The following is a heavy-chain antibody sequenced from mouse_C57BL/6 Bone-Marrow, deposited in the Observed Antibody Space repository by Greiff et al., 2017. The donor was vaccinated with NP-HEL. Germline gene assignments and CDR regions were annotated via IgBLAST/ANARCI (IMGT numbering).Heavy chain of an antibody. CDR1: GYAFSSSW. D-gene: IGHD3-2*02. V-gene: IGHV1-82*01. CDR2: IYPGDGDT. Sequence: QVQLKESGPELVKPGASVKISCKASGYAFSSSWMNWVKQRPGKGLEWIGRIYPGDGDTNYNGKFKGKATLTADKSSSTAYMQLSSLTSEDSAVYFCARSTAQATAFDYWGQGTTLTVSS. CDR3: ARSTAQATAFDY. J-gene: IGHJ2*01.